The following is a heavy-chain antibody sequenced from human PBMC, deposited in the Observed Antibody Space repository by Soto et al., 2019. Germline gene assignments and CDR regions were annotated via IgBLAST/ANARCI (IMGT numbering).Heavy chain of an antibody. J-gene: IGHJ4*02. D-gene: IGHD3-3*01. CDR2: FDPEDGET. V-gene: IGHV1-24*01. CDR3: ATVRYYDFWSGKSYEYYYDY. CDR1: GYTLTELS. Sequence: QVQLVQSGAEVKKPGASVKVSCKVSGYTLTELSMHWVRQAPGKGLEWMGGFDPEDGETIYAQKFQGRVTMTEDTSTDTAYMELSSLRSEETAVYYCATVRYYDFWSGKSYEYYYDYWGQGTLVTVSS.